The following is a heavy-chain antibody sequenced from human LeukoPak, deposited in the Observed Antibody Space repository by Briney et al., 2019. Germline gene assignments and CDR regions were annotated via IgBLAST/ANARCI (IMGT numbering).Heavy chain of an antibody. CDR1: GLTFSSNV. J-gene: IGHJ6*03. CDR2: IYIDGRT. Sequence: PGGSLRLSCTDSGLTFSSNVMTWVRQAPGKGLEWVSTIYIDGRTYYADSVKGRFTISRDNSKNTLYLQMNSLRAEDTAVYYCARERNYYYYMDVWGQGTQVIVS. CDR3: ARERNYYYYMDV. V-gene: IGHV3-53*01.